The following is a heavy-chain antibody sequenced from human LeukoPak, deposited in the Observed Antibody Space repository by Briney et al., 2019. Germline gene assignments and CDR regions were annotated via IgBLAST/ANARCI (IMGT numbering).Heavy chain of an antibody. D-gene: IGHD5-12*01. CDR3: AKDIGGSNVKLVATPKFGYYFYGMDV. J-gene: IGHJ6*02. V-gene: IGHV3-9*01. CDR2: ISWNSGRI. CDR1: GFAVGSNY. Sequence: PGGSLRLSCVASGFAVGSNYMSWVRQAPGKGLEWVSGISWNSGRIGYADSVKGRFTISRDNAKNSLLLQMSSLRAEDTALYYCAKDIGGSNVKLVATPKFGYYFYGMDVWGQGTTVTVSS.